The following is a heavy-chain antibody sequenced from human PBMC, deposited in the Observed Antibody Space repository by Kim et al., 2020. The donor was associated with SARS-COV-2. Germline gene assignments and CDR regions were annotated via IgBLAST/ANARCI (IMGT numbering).Heavy chain of an antibody. CDR3: AREKEDDYGDYEDHYYYGMDV. J-gene: IGHJ6*02. D-gene: IGHD4-17*01. CDR1: GGTFHRNS. CDR2: IIAILGTT. Sequence: SVKVSCKASGGTFHRNSISWVRQAPGQGLQWMGRIIAILGTTNYAQNFQGRVTMTADKSTTTAYMELRSLRSYDTAVYYCAREKEDDYGDYEDHYYYGMDVGGEGTSVAVSS. V-gene: IGHV1-69*08.